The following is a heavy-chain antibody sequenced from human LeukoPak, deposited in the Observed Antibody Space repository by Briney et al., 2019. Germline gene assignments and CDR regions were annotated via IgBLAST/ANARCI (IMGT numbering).Heavy chain of an antibody. Sequence: GGSPRLSCGASGFTVSSNYMSWVRQAPGKGLEWVSVIYSGGSTFYADSVKGRFTISRDNSKNTLYLQMNSLRDDDTAVYYCAREIISGWYEGYFDYWGQGTLVTVSS. J-gene: IGHJ4*02. D-gene: IGHD6-19*01. V-gene: IGHV3-53*01. CDR2: IYSGGST. CDR1: GFTVSSNY. CDR3: AREIISGWYEGYFDY.